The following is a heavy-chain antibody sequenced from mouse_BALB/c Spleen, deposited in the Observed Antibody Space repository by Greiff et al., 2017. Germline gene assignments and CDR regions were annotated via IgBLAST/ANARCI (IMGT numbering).Heavy chain of an antibody. CDR3: ARRWCYYGNHWYFDV. V-gene: IGHV1S56*01. CDR1: GYTFTSYY. CDR2: IYPGNVNT. J-gene: IGHJ1*01. Sequence: QVQLQQSGAELAKPGASVKMSCKASGYTFTSYYIHWVKQRPGQGLEWIGWIYPGNVNTKYNEKFKGKATLTADKSSSTAYMQISSLTSEDSAVYYCARRWCYYGNHWYFDVWGAGTTVTVSS. D-gene: IGHD2-1*01.